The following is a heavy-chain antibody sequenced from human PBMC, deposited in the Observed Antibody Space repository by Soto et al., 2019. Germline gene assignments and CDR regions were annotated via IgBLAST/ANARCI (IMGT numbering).Heavy chain of an antibody. D-gene: IGHD6-19*01. Sequence: SETLSLTCAVYGGSFSGYYWSWIRQPPGKKLKWIREINHSRNTNYNPSLKSRVNISVDTSKNQFSLKLSSVTAADTAVYYCARGRGAVAGRYYMDVWGKGTTVTVSS. CDR3: ARGRGAVAGRYYMDV. CDR1: GGSFSGYY. V-gene: IGHV4-34*01. CDR2: INHSRNT. J-gene: IGHJ6*03.